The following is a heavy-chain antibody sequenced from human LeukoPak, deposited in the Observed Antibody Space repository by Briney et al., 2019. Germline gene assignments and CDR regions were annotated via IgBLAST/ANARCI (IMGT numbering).Heavy chain of an antibody. D-gene: IGHD4/OR15-4a*01. Sequence: SETLSLTCAVYGGSFSGYYWSWIRQPPGKGLEWIGEINHSGSTNYNPSLKSRVTISVDTSKNQFSLKLTSVTPADTAVYYCARGMTMNGNDDFEYWGQGTRVTVSS. J-gene: IGHJ4*02. CDR1: GGSFSGYY. CDR2: INHSGST. V-gene: IGHV4-34*01. CDR3: ARGMTMNGNDDFEY.